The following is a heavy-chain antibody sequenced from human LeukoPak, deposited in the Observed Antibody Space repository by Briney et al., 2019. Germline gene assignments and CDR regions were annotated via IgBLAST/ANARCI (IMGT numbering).Heavy chain of an antibody. CDR1: GGSISSYY. CDR2: IYYSGST. Sequence: SETLSLTCTVSGGSISSYYWSWIRQPPGKGLEWIGYIYYSGSTNYNPSLKSRVTISVDTSKNQFSLKLSSVTAADTAVYYCARGSSSWGIDYWGQGTLVTVSS. CDR3: ARGSSSWGIDY. J-gene: IGHJ4*02. V-gene: IGHV4-59*08. D-gene: IGHD6-13*01.